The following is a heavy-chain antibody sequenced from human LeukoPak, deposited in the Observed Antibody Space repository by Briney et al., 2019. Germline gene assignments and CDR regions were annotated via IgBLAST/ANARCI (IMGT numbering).Heavy chain of an antibody. CDR1: GFTFGTYG. J-gene: IGHJ2*01. CDR2: ITGSSTWT. D-gene: IGHD7-27*01. Sequence: GGSLRLSCEASGFTFGTYGMTWVRQAPGKGLEWVSGITGSSTWTYYADSVRGRFTISRDNSKNTLHLHMNNLTADDTAIYYCARELVSLGTGYFDLWGRGTLVTVSS. V-gene: IGHV3-23*01. CDR3: ARELVSLGTGYFDL.